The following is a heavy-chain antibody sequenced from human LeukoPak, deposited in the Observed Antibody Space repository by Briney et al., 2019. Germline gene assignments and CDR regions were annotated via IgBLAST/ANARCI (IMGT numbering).Heavy chain of an antibody. CDR3: ARDKAQDSVYYGMDV. D-gene: IGHD6-6*01. J-gene: IGHJ6*02. Sequence: PGGSLRLSCAASGFTFSRYSMVCVRQAPGKGLEWVSSISSGSNYIYYADSVKGRFTISRDNARTSLYLQMNSLRAEDTAVYYCARDKAQDSVYYGMDVWGQGTTVTVSS. CDR1: GFTFSRYS. CDR2: ISSGSNYI. V-gene: IGHV3-21*06.